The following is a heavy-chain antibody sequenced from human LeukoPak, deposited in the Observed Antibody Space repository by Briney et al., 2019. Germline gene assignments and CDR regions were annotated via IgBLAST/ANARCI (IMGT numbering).Heavy chain of an antibody. Sequence: GASVKVSCKASGYTFTSYGISWVRQAPGQGLEWMGWINPNSGGTNYAQKFQGRVTMTRDTSISTAYMELSRLRSDDTAVYYCARDRRLVRFLEWHPFDPWGQGTLVTVSS. V-gene: IGHV1-2*02. CDR3: ARDRRLVRFLEWHPFDP. CDR1: GYTFTSYG. CDR2: INPNSGGT. J-gene: IGHJ5*02. D-gene: IGHD3-3*01.